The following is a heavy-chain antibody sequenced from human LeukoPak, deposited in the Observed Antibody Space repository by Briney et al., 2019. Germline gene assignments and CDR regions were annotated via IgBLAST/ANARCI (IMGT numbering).Heavy chain of an antibody. V-gene: IGHV4-59*01. CDR3: ASGGSRIDYDFWSGPDY. CDR2: IYYDGNT. CDR1: GGSISSYY. J-gene: IGHJ4*02. D-gene: IGHD3-3*01. Sequence: SEILSLTCTVSGGSISSYYKSWVRQSPGKGLEWIGYIYYDGNTNYNPSLKSRVTISVDTSRNQFSLRLSSVTAADTAVYYCASGGSRIDYDFWSGPDYWGQGTLVTVSS.